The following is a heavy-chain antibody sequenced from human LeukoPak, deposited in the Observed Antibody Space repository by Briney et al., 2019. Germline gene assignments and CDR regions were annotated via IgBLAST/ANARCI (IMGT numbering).Heavy chain of an antibody. CDR3: ASPSV. V-gene: IGHV4-34*01. CDR1: GGSFSGYY. CDR2: INHSGST. Sequence: SETLSLTCAVYGGSFSGYYWSWIRQPPGKGLEWIGEINHSGSTNYNPSLKCRVTISVDTSKNQFSLKLSSVTAADTAVYYCASPSVWGQGTLVTVSS. J-gene: IGHJ4*02. D-gene: IGHD6-6*01.